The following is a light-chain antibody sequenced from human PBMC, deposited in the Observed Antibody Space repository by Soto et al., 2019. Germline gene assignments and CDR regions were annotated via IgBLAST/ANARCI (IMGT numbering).Light chain of an antibody. Sequence: EIVLTQSPGTLSLSPGERATLSCRASRSVSNNYVAWYQRKPGQAPRLLIYGASSRATDIPRRFSGSGSGTDFTLTITRLEPEDFAVYYCQQYGSSPPTFGHGTKVESK. CDR3: QQYGSSPPT. V-gene: IGKV3-20*01. CDR2: GAS. J-gene: IGKJ1*01. CDR1: RSVSNNY.